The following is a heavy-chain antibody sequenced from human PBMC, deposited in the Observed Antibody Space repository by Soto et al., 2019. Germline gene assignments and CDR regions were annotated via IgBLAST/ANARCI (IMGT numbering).Heavy chain of an antibody. Sequence: SQTLSLPCAISGDSVSSNSSAWNFIRQSPSRGLEWLGRTYYRSKWYNDYAVSVKSRITINPDTSKNQFSLQLNSVTPEDTAVYYCAIGMYSSGWYYFDYWGQGTLVTVSS. CDR2: TYYRSKWYN. J-gene: IGHJ4*02. D-gene: IGHD6-19*01. CDR3: AIGMYSSGWYYFDY. V-gene: IGHV6-1*01. CDR1: GDSVSSNSSA.